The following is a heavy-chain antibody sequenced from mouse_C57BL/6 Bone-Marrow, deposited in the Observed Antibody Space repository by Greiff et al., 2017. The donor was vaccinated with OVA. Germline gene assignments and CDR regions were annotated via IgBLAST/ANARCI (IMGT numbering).Heavy chain of an antibody. J-gene: IGHJ4*01. Sequence: VQLVESGPGLVQPSQSLSLTCTVSGFSLTSYGVHWVRQSPGQGLEWLGVIWRGGSTDYNAAVMSRLSITKDNSKSQVFFKMNSLQADDTAIYDAVVEDYYYAMDYWGQGTSVTVSS. CDR1: GFSLTSYG. CDR2: IWRGGST. D-gene: IGHD1-1*01. CDR3: VVEDYYYAMDY. V-gene: IGHV2-5*01.